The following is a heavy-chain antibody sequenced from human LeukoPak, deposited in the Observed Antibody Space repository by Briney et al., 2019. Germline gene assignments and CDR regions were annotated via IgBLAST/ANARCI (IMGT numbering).Heavy chain of an antibody. J-gene: IGHJ4*02. V-gene: IGHV3-23*01. CDR1: GFTFSSYS. CDR3: AKGITGYYYDSGLDY. CDR2: ISGSGGST. D-gene: IGHD3-22*01. Sequence: GGSLRLSCVASGFTFSSYSMNWVRQAPGKGLEWVSAISGSGGSTYYADSVKGRFTISRDNSKNTLYLQMNSLRAEDTAVYYCAKGITGYYYDSGLDYWGQGTLVTVSS.